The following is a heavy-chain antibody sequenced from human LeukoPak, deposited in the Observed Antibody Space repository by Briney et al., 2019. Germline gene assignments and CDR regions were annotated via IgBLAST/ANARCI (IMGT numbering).Heavy chain of an antibody. J-gene: IGHJ4*02. CDR3: AAATQPDDYFDY. D-gene: IGHD2-15*01. V-gene: IGHV3-53*01. CDR2: IYSGGST. Sequence: SGGSLRLSCAASGFTFSTYTMSWVRQAPGKGLEWVSVIYSGGSTYYADSVKGRFTISRDNSKNTLYLQMNSLRAEDTAVYYCAAATQPDDYFDYWGQGTLVTVSS. CDR1: GFTFSTYT.